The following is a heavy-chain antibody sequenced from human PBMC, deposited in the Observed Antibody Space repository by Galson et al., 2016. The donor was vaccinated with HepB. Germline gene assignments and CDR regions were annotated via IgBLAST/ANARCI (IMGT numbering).Heavy chain of an antibody. J-gene: IGHJ3*02. CDR3: VPGGRYGYNHPFAI. CDR1: GYNLTEFS. D-gene: IGHD5-18*01. CDR2: FDPEYGDT. V-gene: IGHV1-24*01. Sequence: SVKVSCKVSGYNLTEFSMHWVRQAPGKGLEWMGGFDPEYGDTIYAQKFQGRVTMTEDSSTDTAYMELNSLRSEDTAVYYCVPGGRYGYNHPFAIWGRGTVVTVSS.